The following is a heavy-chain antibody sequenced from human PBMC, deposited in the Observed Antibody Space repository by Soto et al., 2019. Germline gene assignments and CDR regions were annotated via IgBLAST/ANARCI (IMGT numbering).Heavy chain of an antibody. CDR2: ISYDGSNK. Sequence: GGPMRVSCGAAGLPISSYAMHWVRKAPGKGLEWVAVISYDGSNKYYADSVKGRFTISRDNSKNTLYLQMNSLRAEDTAVYYCARSRGGSSSWYYFDYWGQGTLVTVSS. V-gene: IGHV3-30-3*01. J-gene: IGHJ4*02. CDR1: GLPISSYA. CDR3: ARSRGGSSSWYYFDY. D-gene: IGHD6-13*01.